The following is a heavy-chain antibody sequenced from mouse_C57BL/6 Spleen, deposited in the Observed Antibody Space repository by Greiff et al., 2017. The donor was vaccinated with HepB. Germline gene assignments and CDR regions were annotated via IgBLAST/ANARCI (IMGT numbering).Heavy chain of an antibody. CDR3: ARGGWDDYFDY. CDR1: GYSITSGYY. Sequence: EVKLMESGPGLVKPSQSLSLTCSVTGYSITSGYYWNWIRQFPGNKLEWMGYISYDGSNNYNPSLKNRISITRDTSKNQFFLKLNSVTTEDTATYYCARGGWDDYFDYWGQGTTLTVSS. V-gene: IGHV3-6*01. D-gene: IGHD4-1*01. J-gene: IGHJ2*01. CDR2: ISYDGSN.